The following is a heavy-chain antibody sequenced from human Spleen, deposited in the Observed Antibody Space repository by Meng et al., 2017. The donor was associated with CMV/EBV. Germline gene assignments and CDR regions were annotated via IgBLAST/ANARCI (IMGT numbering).Heavy chain of an antibody. V-gene: IGHV3-21*01. CDR2: ISSSSSYI. Sequence: GGSLRLSCAASGFTFSSYSMNWVRQAPGKGLEWVSSISSSSSYIYYADSVKGRFTISRDNAKNSLYLQMNSLRAEDTAVYYCASAEAAGTGYYGMDVWGQGTTVTVSS. J-gene: IGHJ6*02. D-gene: IGHD6-13*01. CDR1: GFTFSSYS. CDR3: ASAEAAGTGYYGMDV.